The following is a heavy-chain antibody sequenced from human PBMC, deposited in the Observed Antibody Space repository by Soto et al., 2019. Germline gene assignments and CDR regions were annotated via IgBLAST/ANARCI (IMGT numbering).Heavy chain of an antibody. J-gene: IGHJ4*02. V-gene: IGHV3-7*03. CDR3: ARWESSDWYLGI. D-gene: IGHD6-19*01. Sequence: EVQLVESGGGLVQPGGSLRLSCAGSGFTFSGYWMTWVGQPPGKGLEWVASVNQDGTQKFYVDSVKGRFTISRDNAKNSLFLQMISLRAEDTAVYYCARWESSDWYLGIWGQGTLVTVSS. CDR1: GFTFSGYW. CDR2: VNQDGTQK.